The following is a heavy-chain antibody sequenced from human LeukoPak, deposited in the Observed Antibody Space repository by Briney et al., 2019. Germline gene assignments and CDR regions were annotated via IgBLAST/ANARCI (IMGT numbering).Heavy chain of an antibody. CDR2: IGSSGGST. CDR3: VKDIQLST. V-gene: IGHV3-23*01. Sequence: GGSLRLSCAASGFNFITAAMTWVRQAPGKGLEWVSLIGSSGGSTYYANSVKGRFTISRDNSNHTLSLQMNSLRVEDTAIYYCVKDIQLSTWGLGTMVTVSS. CDR1: GFNFITAA. J-gene: IGHJ3*01. D-gene: IGHD5-24*01.